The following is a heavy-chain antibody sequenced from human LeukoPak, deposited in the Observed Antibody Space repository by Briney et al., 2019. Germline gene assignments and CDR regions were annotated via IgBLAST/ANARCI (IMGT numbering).Heavy chain of an antibody. CDR2: ISSSSSYI. J-gene: IGHJ3*02. V-gene: IGHV3-21*01. CDR1: GFTFSSYS. CDR3: ARDGGGVLDAFDI. D-gene: IGHD2-8*01. Sequence: GGSLRLSCAASGFTFSSYSMNWVRQAPGKGLEWVSSISSSSSYIYYADSVKGRFTISRDNAKNSLYLQMNSLRAEDTAVYYCARDGGGVLDAFDIWGQGTMVTVSS.